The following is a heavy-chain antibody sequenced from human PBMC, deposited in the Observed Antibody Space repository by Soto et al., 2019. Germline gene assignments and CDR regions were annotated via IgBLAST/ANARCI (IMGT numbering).Heavy chain of an antibody. CDR1: GFTFSDYY. Sequence: ESGGGLVKTSGSLRIACAASGFTFSDYYTSWVRQAPGKGLGWVSYISSSGNTIYYADSVKGRFTISRDNAKNAVYLQMNSLRAEDTALYFCAKMSSENYYDPVFSWGQGTLVTVSS. J-gene: IGHJ4*02. V-gene: IGHV3-11*01. CDR2: ISSSGNTI. D-gene: IGHD3-22*01. CDR3: AKMSSENYYDPVFS.